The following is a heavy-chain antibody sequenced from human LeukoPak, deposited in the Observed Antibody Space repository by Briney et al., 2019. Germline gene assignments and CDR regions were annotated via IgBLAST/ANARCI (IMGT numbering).Heavy chain of an antibody. J-gene: IGHJ3*02. CDR1: GFTFSSYG. CDR2: IRYDGSNK. CDR3: AKSHDSSGYYYFYAFDI. Sequence: PGGSLRLSCAASGFTFSSYGMHWVRQAPGRGLEWVAFIRYDGSNKYYADSVKGRFTISRDNSKNTLYLQMNSLRAEDTAVYYCAKSHDSSGYYYFYAFDIWGQGTMVTVSS. V-gene: IGHV3-30*02. D-gene: IGHD3-22*01.